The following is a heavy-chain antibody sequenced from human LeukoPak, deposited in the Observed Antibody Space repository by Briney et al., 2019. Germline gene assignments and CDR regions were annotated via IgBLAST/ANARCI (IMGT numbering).Heavy chain of an antibody. V-gene: IGHV4-59*11. CDR1: GGSISSHY. D-gene: IGHD3-22*01. Sequence: SETLSLTCTVSGGSISSHYWSWIRQPPGKGLEWIGYIYYSGSTNYNPSLKSRVTISVDTSKNQFSLKLSSVTAAVTAVYYCARDASDSSGYYGRWFDPWGQGTLVTVSS. J-gene: IGHJ5*02. CDR3: ARDASDSSGYYGRWFDP. CDR2: IYYSGST.